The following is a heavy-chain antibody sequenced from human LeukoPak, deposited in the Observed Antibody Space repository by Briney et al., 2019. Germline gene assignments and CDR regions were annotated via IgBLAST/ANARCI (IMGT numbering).Heavy chain of an antibody. CDR1: GYSISTGRY. J-gene: IGHJ4*02. V-gene: IGHV4-38-2*01. D-gene: IGHD2-2*01. Sequence: PSETLSLTCAVSGYSISTGRYWGWIRQPPGKALEWIGSVYHSGTTYYNPSLKSRLTISVDTSNNQFSLNPRSVTAADTAVYYCARRLSTAGIDFWGPGTLVTVSS. CDR2: VYHSGTT. CDR3: ARRLSTAGIDF.